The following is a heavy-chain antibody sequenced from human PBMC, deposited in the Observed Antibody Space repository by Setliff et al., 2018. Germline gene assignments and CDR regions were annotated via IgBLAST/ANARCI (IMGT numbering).Heavy chain of an antibody. J-gene: IGHJ4*02. D-gene: IGHD3-3*01. CDR3: ARDRGYNFWSGYFVKDYFAY. CDR2: ISAYNGNT. CDR1: GYTFTRYG. Sequence: EASVKVSCKASGYTFTRYGISWVRQAPGQGLEWMGWISAYNGNTNYAQKLQGRVTMTTDTSTSTAYMELRSLRSDDTAVYYCARDRGYNFWSGYFVKDYFAYWGQGTLVTVSS. V-gene: IGHV1-18*01.